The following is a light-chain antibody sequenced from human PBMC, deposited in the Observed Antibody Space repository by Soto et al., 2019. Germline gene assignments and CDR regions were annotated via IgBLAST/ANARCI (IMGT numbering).Light chain of an antibody. V-gene: IGKV1-6*01. CDR3: LQDYYYPLT. Sequence: AVQMTQSPSSLSASVGDRVTITCRASQAIRNDLGWYQQKPGKAPKLLIYAAYTLQSGVPSRFSGSGSGTDFTLTISRLQPEDFATYYCLQDYYYPLTFGGGTKVEIK. CDR2: AAY. J-gene: IGKJ4*01. CDR1: QAIRND.